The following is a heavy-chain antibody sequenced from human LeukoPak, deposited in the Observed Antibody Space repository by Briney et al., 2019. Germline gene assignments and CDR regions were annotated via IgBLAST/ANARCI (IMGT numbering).Heavy chain of an antibody. V-gene: IGHV3-30*04. CDR2: ISYDGSNK. Sequence: PGGSLRLSCAASGFTFSSYAMHWVRQAPGKGLEWVAVISYDGSNKYYADSVKGRFTISRDNSKNTLYLQMNSLRAEDMAVYYCARDPHYDILTGYNSDYFDYWGQGTLVTVSS. D-gene: IGHD3-9*01. CDR3: ARDPHYDILTGYNSDYFDY. J-gene: IGHJ4*02. CDR1: GFTFSSYA.